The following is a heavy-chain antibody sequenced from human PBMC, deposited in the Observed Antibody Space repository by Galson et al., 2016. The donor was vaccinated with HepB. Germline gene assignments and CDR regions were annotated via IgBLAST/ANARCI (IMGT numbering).Heavy chain of an antibody. J-gene: IGHJ4*02. CDR1: GFTFSSYS. D-gene: IGHD2/OR15-2a*01. V-gene: IGHV3-21*01. CDR2: ISSSSNYI. Sequence: SLRLSCAASGFTFSSYSMNWVRQAPGKGLEWVSSISSSSNYIYYADSVKGRFTISRDNAKNSLYLQMSSLRAEDTAVYFCASEAPILAPTLDYWGQGTLVTVSS. CDR3: ASEAPILAPTLDY.